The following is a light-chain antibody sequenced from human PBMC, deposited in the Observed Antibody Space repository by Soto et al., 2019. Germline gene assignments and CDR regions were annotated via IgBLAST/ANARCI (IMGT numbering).Light chain of an antibody. CDR1: QGIRND. J-gene: IGKJ1*01. CDR2: DAS. CDR3: QHYNSYSAA. V-gene: IGKV1-13*02. Sequence: AIQMTQSPSSLSASVGDRVTITCRASQGIRNDLGWYQQKPGKAPKLLIYDASSLESGVPLRFSGSGSGTEFTLTISSLQPDDFATYYCQHYNSYSAAFGQGTKVDIK.